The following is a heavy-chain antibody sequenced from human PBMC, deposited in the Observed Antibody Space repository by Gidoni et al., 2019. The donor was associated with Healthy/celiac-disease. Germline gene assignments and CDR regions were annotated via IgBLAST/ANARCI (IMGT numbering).Heavy chain of an antibody. V-gene: IGHV4-39*07. CDR3: ARDHSSSSPGGTPFDY. Sequence: QLQLQESGPGLVKPSETLSLTCTVSGGSISSSSYYWGWIRQPPGKGLEWIGSIYYSGSTYYNPSLKSRVTISVDTSKNQFSLKLSSVTAADTAVYYCARDHSSSSPGGTPFDYWGQGTLVTVSS. CDR2: IYYSGST. CDR1: GGSISSSSYY. J-gene: IGHJ4*02. D-gene: IGHD6-6*01.